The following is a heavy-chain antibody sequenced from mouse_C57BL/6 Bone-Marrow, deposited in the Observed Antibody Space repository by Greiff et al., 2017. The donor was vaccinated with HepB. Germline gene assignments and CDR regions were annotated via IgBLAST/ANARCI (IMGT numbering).Heavy chain of an antibody. J-gene: IGHJ1*03. CDR1: GYTFTEYT. Sequence: VQLVESGAELVKPGASVKLSCKASGYTFTEYTIHWVKQRSGQGLEWIGWFYPGSGSIKYNEKYKDKATLTADKSSSTVYMELSRLTSEDAAVYFCARHEDLYYGSRGPFDVWGTGTTVTVSS. V-gene: IGHV1-62-2*01. CDR2: FYPGSGSI. CDR3: ARHEDLYYGSRGPFDV. D-gene: IGHD1-1*01.